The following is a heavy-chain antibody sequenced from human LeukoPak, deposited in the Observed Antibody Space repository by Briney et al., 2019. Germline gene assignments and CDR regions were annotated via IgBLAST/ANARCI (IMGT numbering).Heavy chain of an antibody. D-gene: IGHD2-2*02. J-gene: IGHJ3*02. CDR3: AKDPAVIVVVPAAIQGDAFDI. CDR1: GFTFSSYA. Sequence: QPGGSLRLSCAASGFTFSSYAMSWVRQAPGKGLEWVSAISGSGGSTYYADSVKGRFTISRDNSKNTLYLQMNSLRAEDTAVYYCAKDPAVIVVVPAAIQGDAFDIWGQGTMVTVSS. V-gene: IGHV3-23*01. CDR2: ISGSGGST.